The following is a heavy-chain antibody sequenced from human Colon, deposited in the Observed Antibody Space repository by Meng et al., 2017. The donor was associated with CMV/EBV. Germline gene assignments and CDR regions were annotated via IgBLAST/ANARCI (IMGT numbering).Heavy chain of an antibody. CDR2: INPNSGGT. J-gene: IGHJ5*02. CDR1: GYTFTAYY. D-gene: IGHD3-3*01. V-gene: IGHV1-2*02. CDR3: ARDTRFFGVVIHNWFDP. Sequence: ASVQVSCQTSGYTFTAYYIHWVRQAPGQGLEWMGWINPNSGGTNYAQKFQGRVTMTRDTSISTAYMELSRLRSDDTAVYYCARDTRFFGVVIHNWFDPWGQGTLVTVSS.